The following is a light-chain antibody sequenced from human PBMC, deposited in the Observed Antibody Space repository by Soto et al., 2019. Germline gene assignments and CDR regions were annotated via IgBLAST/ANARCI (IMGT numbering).Light chain of an antibody. V-gene: IGKV2-29*03. CDR2: DAS. Sequence: DIVMTQTPLSLSVTPGQPASISCKSSQSLLHSDGKTYLYWYQQKPGKAPKLLIYDASSLESGVPSRFSGSGSGTKFTLTIASLQPDDFATYYCQQYETFSGTFGPGTKVDIK. J-gene: IGKJ1*01. CDR3: QQYETFSGT. CDR1: QSLLHSDGKTY.